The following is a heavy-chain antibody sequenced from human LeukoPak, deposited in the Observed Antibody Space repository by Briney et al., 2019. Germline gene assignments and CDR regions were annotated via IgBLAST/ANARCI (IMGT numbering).Heavy chain of an antibody. V-gene: IGHV6-1*01. J-gene: IGHJ6*03. Sequence: SQTLSLTCAISGDSVSSNSAAWNWIRQSPSRGLEWLGRTYYRSKLYNDYAVSVKSRITINPDTSKNQFSLQLNSGTPEDTAVYYCARGARWLLDYYYYMDVWGKGTTVTVSS. D-gene: IGHD5-24*01. CDR2: TYYRSKLYN. CDR1: GDSVSSNSAA. CDR3: ARGARWLLDYYYYMDV.